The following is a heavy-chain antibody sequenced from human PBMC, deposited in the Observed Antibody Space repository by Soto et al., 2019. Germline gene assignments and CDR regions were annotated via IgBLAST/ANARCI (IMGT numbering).Heavy chain of an antibody. D-gene: IGHD3-9*01. CDR3: ARDLTSDY. Sequence: QVQLVQSGAEVKKPGASVKVSCKASGYTFTSYAMHWVRQAPGQRLEWMGWINAGNGNTKYSQKFQGRVTITRDTSASTADMELSRLRSEDTAVYYCARDLTSDYWGQGTLVTVSS. CDR2: INAGNGNT. V-gene: IGHV1-3*01. CDR1: GYTFTSYA. J-gene: IGHJ4*02.